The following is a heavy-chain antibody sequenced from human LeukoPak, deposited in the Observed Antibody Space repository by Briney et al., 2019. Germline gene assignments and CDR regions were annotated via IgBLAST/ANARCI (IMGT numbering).Heavy chain of an antibody. CDR3: ASVRRGFGESSKYYSYYYMDV. D-gene: IGHD3-10*01. J-gene: IGHJ6*03. CDR1: GGSISSSSYY. CDR2: IYHSGST. Sequence: SETLSLTCTVSGGSISSSSYYWGWIRQPPGKGLEWIANIYHSGSTYYNPSLKSRVTISVDTSKNQLSLKLSAVTAADTAVYYCASVRRGFGESSKYYSYYYMDVWGNGTTVPIS. V-gene: IGHV4-39*01.